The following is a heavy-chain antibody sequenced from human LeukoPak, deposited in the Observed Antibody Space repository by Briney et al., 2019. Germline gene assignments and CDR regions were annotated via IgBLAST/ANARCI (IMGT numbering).Heavy chain of an antibody. J-gene: IGHJ4*02. Sequence: SETLSLTCTVSGGSISSSSYYWGWIRQPPGKGLEWIGSIYYSGSTYYNPSLKSRVTISVDTSKNQFSLKLSSVTAADTAVYYCARVGTEMATILVSYFDYWGQGTLVTVSS. V-gene: IGHV4-39*07. CDR3: ARVGTEMATILVSYFDY. D-gene: IGHD5-24*01. CDR2: IYYSGST. CDR1: GGSISSSSYY.